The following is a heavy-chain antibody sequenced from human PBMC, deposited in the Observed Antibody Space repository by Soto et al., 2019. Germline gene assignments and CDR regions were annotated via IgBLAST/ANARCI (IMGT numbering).Heavy chain of an antibody. CDR3: ARGDTIFGVVIIRGYDY. D-gene: IGHD3-3*01. J-gene: IGHJ4*02. V-gene: IGHV3-21*01. Sequence: PGGSLRLSCAASGFTFSSYSMNWVRQAPGKGLEWVSSISSSSSYIYYADSVKGRFTISRDNAKNSLYLQMNSLRAEDTAVYYCARGDTIFGVVIIRGYDYWGQGTLVTVSS. CDR2: ISSSSSYI. CDR1: GFTFSSYS.